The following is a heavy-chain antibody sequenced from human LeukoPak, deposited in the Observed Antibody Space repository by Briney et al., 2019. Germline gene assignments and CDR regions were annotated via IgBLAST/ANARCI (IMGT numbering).Heavy chain of an antibody. V-gene: IGHV4-34*01. CDR2: INHSGST. CDR1: GGSFSGYY. CDR3: ARVGYYDSSGYYYVDY. Sequence: PSETLSLTCAVYGGSFSGYYWSWIRQLPGKGLEWIGEINHSGSTNYNPSLKSRVTISVDTSKNQFSLKLSSVTAADTAVYYCARVGYYDSSGYYYVDYRGQGTLVTVSS. D-gene: IGHD3-22*01. J-gene: IGHJ4*02.